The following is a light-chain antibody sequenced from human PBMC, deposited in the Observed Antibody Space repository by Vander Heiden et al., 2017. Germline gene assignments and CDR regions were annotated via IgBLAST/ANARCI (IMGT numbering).Light chain of an antibody. CDR3: QSYDSSLSEVV. J-gene: IGLJ2*01. Sequence: QSVLTQPPSVSGAPGQRVTIPCTGSSSNIGAGYDVHWYQQLPGTAPKLLIYGNSNRPSGVPDRFSGSKSGTSASLAITGLQAEDEADYYCQSYDSSLSEVVFGGGTKLTVL. V-gene: IGLV1-40*01. CDR2: GNS. CDR1: SSNIGAGYD.